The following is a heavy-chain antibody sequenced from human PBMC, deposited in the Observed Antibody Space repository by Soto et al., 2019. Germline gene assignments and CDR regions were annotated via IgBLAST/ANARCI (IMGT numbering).Heavy chain of an antibody. J-gene: IGHJ4*02. CDR2: MSYDGSKK. CDR3: ARDPRGGVAGWNYYFDY. D-gene: IGHD6-19*01. Sequence: GGSLRLSCAASGFTFSSYAMHWVRRAPGKGLEWVAVMSYDGSKKYYADSVTGRFTISRQNSKNTLFLQMNSLRAEDTAVYYCARDPRGGVAGWNYYFDYWGQGTLVTVSS. V-gene: IGHV3-30-3*01. CDR1: GFTFSSYA.